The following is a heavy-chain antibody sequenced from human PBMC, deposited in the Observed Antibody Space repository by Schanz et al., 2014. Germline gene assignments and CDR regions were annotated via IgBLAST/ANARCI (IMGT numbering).Heavy chain of an antibody. CDR1: GFTVSSNH. CDR2: IYSGIGA. D-gene: IGHD3-22*01. CDR3: ARVQHYDPSGWGYFDY. Sequence: ESGGGLVQPGGSLRLSCAVSGFTVSSNHMSWVRQAPGKGLEWVSVIYSGIGAYYADSVKDRFTVSRDNSKNTVYLQMNRLRAEDTAVYYCARVQHYDPSGWGYFDYWGQGALVTVSS. J-gene: IGHJ4*02. V-gene: IGHV3-66*01.